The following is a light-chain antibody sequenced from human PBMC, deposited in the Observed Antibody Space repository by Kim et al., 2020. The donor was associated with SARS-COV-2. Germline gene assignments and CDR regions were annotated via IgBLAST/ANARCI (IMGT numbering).Light chain of an antibody. CDR1: QIINTY. CDR2: QAS. CDR3: QHYIRFPYT. Sequence: DIQMTQSPSTLSASVGDRVTITCRASQIINTYLAWYQQKPGKAPNLLIYQASSLQIGVPSRFSGSGSGAEFTLTISSLQPDDFATYDCQHYIRFPYTFGQGTKLEIK. J-gene: IGKJ2*01. V-gene: IGKV1-5*03.